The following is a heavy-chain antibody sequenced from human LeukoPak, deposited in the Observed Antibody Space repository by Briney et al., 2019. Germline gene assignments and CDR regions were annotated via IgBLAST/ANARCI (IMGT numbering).Heavy chain of an antibody. D-gene: IGHD2-2*01. CDR1: GYTFTSYG. Sequence: GASVTVSCKASGYTFTSYGISWVRQAPGQGLEWMGWISAYNGNTKYEQKCQGRGTITTDESTSTAYMELSCLRSEDTAVYYCAIIASSTTYYYYYYMDVWGKGTTVTVSS. CDR2: ISAYNGNT. J-gene: IGHJ6*03. CDR3: AIIASSTTYYYYYYMDV. V-gene: IGHV1-18*01.